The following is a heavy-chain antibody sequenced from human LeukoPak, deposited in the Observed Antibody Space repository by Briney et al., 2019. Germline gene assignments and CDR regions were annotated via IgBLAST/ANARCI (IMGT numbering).Heavy chain of an antibody. CDR1: GYSFTSYW. CDR2: IYPDDSDT. J-gene: IGHJ6*02. V-gene: IGHV5-51*01. Sequence: GESLKISCKGSGYSFTSYWIGWVRQMPGKGLEWMGVIYPDDSDTRYSPSFQGQVTISADKSISTAYLQWSRLKASDTAMYYCARQRTYGSGRGSYYYYAMDVWGQGTTVTVSS. CDR3: ARQRTYGSGRGSYYYYAMDV. D-gene: IGHD3-10*01.